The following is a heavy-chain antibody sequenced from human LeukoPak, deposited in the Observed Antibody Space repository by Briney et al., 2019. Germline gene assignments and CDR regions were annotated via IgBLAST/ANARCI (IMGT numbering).Heavy chain of an antibody. D-gene: IGHD6-19*01. CDR2: INTNTGNP. Sequence: ASVKVSCKASGYTFTTYNLNWVRQAPGQGLEWMGWINTNTGNPTYAQGFTGRFVFSLDTSVSTAYLQINSLKAEDTVVYYCVREGLAGGDYWGQGTLATVSS. J-gene: IGHJ4*02. CDR1: GYTFTTYN. V-gene: IGHV7-4-1*02. CDR3: VREGLAGGDY.